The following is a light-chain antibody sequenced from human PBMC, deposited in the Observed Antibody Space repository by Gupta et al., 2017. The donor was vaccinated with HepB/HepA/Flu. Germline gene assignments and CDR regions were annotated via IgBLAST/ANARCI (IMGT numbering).Light chain of an antibody. CDR2: DAS. CDR3: QQYDNLPLT. CDR1: QDIKTY. Sequence: DIQMTQSPSSLSASVGDRITITCQASQDIKTYLNWFQQKPGKAPKLLIYDASNLEPGVPLRFSGSGSGTHFFLTISSLQPEDIATYYCQQYDNLPLTFGGGTRWRSN. V-gene: IGKV1-33*01. J-gene: IGKJ4*01.